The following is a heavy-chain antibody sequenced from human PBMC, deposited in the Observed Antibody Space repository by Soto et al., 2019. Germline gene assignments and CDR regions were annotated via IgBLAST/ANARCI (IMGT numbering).Heavy chain of an antibody. V-gene: IGHV3-30*03. CDR2: ISRDGTNT. CDR3: ARGNLSFDFDS. J-gene: IGHJ4*02. Sequence: QLVESGGGVVQPGGSLRLSCAASRFSFGSFGMHWVRQAPGKGLEWVAFISRDGTNTYYGDSVKGRFTLSRDNSMNTVYLQMTTVRDEDTALYYCARGNLSFDFDSWGQGTLVIVSS. CDR1: RFSFGSFG.